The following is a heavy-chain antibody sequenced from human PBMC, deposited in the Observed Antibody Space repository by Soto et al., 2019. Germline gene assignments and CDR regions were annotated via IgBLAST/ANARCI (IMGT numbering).Heavy chain of an antibody. Sequence: SVKVSCKASGGTFSSYTISWVRQAPGQGLEWMGRIIPILGIANYAQKFQGRVTITADKSTSTAYMELSSLRSEDTAVYYCARDYYGSGSKDNAFDIWGQGTMVTVSS. CDR3: ARDYYGSGSKDNAFDI. CDR2: IIPILGIA. J-gene: IGHJ3*02. CDR1: GGTFSSYT. D-gene: IGHD3-10*01. V-gene: IGHV1-69*04.